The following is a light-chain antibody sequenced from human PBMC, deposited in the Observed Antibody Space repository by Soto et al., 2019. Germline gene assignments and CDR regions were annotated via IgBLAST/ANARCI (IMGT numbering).Light chain of an antibody. V-gene: IGKV1-33*01. J-gene: IGKJ2*01. CDR1: QDISNS. CDR2: EAS. CDR3: QHYDNLPRYT. Sequence: DIQMTQSPSSLSTSVGERGTITCQASQDISNSLNWYQQKPGKAPNLLIYEASKLQTGVPSRFSGGGSGTHFTFTISNLQPEDIATHYCQHYDNLPRYTFGLGTKVDIK.